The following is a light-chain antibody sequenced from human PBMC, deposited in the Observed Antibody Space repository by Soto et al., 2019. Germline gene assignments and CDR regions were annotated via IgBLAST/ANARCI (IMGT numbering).Light chain of an antibody. CDR3: TSYAGTYSFFYV. CDR2: EVS. CDR1: SSDVGAYNY. Sequence: QSVLTQPPSASGSPGQSVTISCTGTSSDVGAYNYVSWYQQPPGKAPKLIIYEVSKRPSGVPDRSSGSKSGNTASLTVSGLQAEDEADYYCTSYAGTYSFFYVFGTGTKVTVL. J-gene: IGLJ1*01. V-gene: IGLV2-8*01.